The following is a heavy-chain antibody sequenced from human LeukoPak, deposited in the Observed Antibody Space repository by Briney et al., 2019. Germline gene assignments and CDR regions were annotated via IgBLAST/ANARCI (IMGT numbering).Heavy chain of an antibody. CDR3: DLGGYTFHFGY. D-gene: IGHD5-18*01. J-gene: IGHJ4*02. CDR2: ISRRSKII. V-gene: IGHV3-48*02. Sequence: GGSLRLSCAASVFTFSANTMNWVCEAPGEGRGWISSISRRSKIICYADSVKGRVTIYRDNIKHSLYLQMNSLREEDTAVYYCDLGGYTFHFGYWGQGSLVTVSS. CDR1: VFTFSANT.